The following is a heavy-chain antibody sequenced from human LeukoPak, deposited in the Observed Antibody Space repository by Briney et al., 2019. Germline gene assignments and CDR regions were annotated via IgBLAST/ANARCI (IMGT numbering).Heavy chain of an antibody. D-gene: IGHD3-10*01. CDR2: ISGSGGST. CDR1: GFTLSSYA. CDR3: AKKGGSGSYYFFFDY. V-gene: IGHV3-23*01. Sequence: GGSLRLSCAASGFTLSSYAMSWVRQAPGKGLEWVSAISGSGGSTYYADSVKGRFTISRDNSKNTLYLQMNSLRAEDTAVYYCAKKGGSGSYYFFFDYWGQGTLVTVSS. J-gene: IGHJ4*02.